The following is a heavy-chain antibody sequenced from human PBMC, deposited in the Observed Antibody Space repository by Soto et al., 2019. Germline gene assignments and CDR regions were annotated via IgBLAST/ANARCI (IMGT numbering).Heavy chain of an antibody. CDR3: ARDRQPYGMDV. CDR2: ISSSSSYI. Sequence: EVQLVESGGGLVKPGGSLRLSCAASGFTFGSYSMNWVRQAPGKGLEWVSSISSSSSYIYYADSVKGRFTISRDNAKNSLYLQMNSLRAEDTAVYYCARDRQPYGMDVWGQGTTVTVSS. J-gene: IGHJ6*02. CDR1: GFTFGSYS. V-gene: IGHV3-21*01.